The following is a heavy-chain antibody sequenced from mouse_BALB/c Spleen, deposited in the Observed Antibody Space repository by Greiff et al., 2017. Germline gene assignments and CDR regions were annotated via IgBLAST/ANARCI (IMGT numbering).Heavy chain of an antibody. J-gene: IGHJ3*01. CDR3: ARRDYGSFAY. CDR1: GYSITSDYA. V-gene: IGHV3-2*02. D-gene: IGHD1-1*01. Sequence: EVQLQQSGPGLVKPSQSLSLTCTVTGYSITSDYAWNWIRQFPGNKLEWMGYISYSGSTSYNPSLKSRISITRDTSKNQFFLQLNSVTTEDTATYYCARRDYGSFAYWGQGTLVTVSA. CDR2: ISYSGST.